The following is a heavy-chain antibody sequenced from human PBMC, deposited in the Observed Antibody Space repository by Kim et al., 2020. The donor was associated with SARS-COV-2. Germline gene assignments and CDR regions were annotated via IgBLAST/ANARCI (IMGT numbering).Heavy chain of an antibody. J-gene: IGHJ6*02. V-gene: IGHV4-39*01. CDR2: IYYSGST. CDR1: GGSISSSSYY. D-gene: IGHD6-13*01. CDR3: ASIAAGTAKRHYYYYYGMDV. Sequence: SETLSLTCTVSGGSISSSSYYWGWIRQPPGKGLEWIGSIYYSGSTYYNPSLKSRVTISVDTSKNQFSLKLSSVTAADTAVYYCASIAAGTAKRHYYYYYGMDVWGQGTTVTVSS.